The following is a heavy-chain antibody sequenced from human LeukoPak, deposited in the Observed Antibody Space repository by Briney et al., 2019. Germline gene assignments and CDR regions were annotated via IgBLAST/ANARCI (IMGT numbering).Heavy chain of an antibody. CDR3: TTGFFGVVNDAFDI. CDR2: IYSKTDGGTT. CDR1: GFTFSNAW. J-gene: IGHJ3*02. V-gene: IGHV3-15*01. Sequence: GGSLRLSCAASGFTFSNAWMNWVRQAPGKGLEGVGRIYSKTDGGTTDYAAPVKGRFTISRDDSKNTLYLQMNSLKTEDTAVYYCTTGFFGVVNDAFDIWGQGTTVTVSS. D-gene: IGHD3-3*01.